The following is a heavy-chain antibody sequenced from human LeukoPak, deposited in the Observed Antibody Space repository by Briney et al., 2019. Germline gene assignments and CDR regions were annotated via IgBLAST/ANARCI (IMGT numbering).Heavy chain of an antibody. CDR1: GFIFRSYS. Sequence: PGGSLRLSCAASGFIFRSYSMNWVRQAPGKGLEWVSTISGTGGSTYYADSVKGRFTISRDNSKNTLYLQMNSLRAEDTAVYYCASSLDFWNDWGQGTLVTVSS. J-gene: IGHJ4*02. D-gene: IGHD3/OR15-3a*01. CDR2: ISGTGGST. V-gene: IGHV3-23*01. CDR3: ASSLDFWND.